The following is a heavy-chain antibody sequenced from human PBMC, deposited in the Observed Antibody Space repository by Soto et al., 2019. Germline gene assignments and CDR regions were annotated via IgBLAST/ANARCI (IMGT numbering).Heavy chain of an antibody. D-gene: IGHD2-15*01. CDR1: GFTFSSYA. Sequence: GGSLRLSCAASGFTFSSYAMHWVRQAPGKGLEWVAVISYDGSNKYYADSVKGRFTISRDNSKNTLYLQMNSLRAEDTAVYYCARDLKPRPVVAAISKLDYYYYYGMDVWGQGTTVTVSS. J-gene: IGHJ6*02. CDR2: ISYDGSNK. CDR3: ARDLKPRPVVAAISKLDYYYYYGMDV. V-gene: IGHV3-30-3*01.